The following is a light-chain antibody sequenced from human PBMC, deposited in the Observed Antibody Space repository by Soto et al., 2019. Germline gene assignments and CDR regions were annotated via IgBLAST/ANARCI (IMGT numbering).Light chain of an antibody. Sequence: VLTQSPATLSLSPGERATLSCSASQSIHTSLARYQQKPGQPPRLVVYDSTLRANGVPDRFGGSRSGTEFTLTINNLEPEDFAVYYCQQRNVWPPITFGQGTRLEI. V-gene: IGKV3-11*01. CDR1: QSIHTS. CDR2: DST. CDR3: QQRNVWPPIT. J-gene: IGKJ5*01.